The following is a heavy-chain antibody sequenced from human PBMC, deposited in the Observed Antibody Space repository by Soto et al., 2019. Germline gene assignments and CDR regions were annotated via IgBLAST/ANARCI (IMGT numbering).Heavy chain of an antibody. CDR3: ARRNSSSWYWGQARSKYYFDY. CDR1: GGSISSSSYY. D-gene: IGHD6-13*01. V-gene: IGHV4-39*01. Sequence: SETLSLTCTVSGGSISSSSYYWGWIRQPPGKGLEWIGSIYYSGSTYYNPSLKSRVTISVDTSKNQFSLKLSSVTAAETAVYYCARRNSSSWYWGQARSKYYFDYWGQGTLVTVSS. CDR2: IYYSGST. J-gene: IGHJ4*02.